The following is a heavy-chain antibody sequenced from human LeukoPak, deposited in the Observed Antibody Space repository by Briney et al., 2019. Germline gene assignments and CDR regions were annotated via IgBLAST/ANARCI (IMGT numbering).Heavy chain of an antibody. CDR3: ARDAYDSSGYSFDY. V-gene: IGHV4-61*01. CDR2: IYYSGST. CDR1: GYSISSGYY. D-gene: IGHD3-22*01. Sequence: SETLSLTCTVSGYSISSGYYWSWIRQPPGEGLEWIGYIYYSGSTNYNPSLKSRVTISVDTSKNQFSLKLSSVTAADTAVYYCARDAYDSSGYSFDYWGQGTLVTVSS. J-gene: IGHJ4*02.